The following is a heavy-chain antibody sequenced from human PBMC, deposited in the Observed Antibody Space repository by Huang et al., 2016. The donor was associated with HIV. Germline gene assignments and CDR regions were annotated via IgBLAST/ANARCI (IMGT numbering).Heavy chain of an antibody. D-gene: IGHD3-22*01. V-gene: IGHV3-30*02. CDR1: GFTFSGYG. CDR3: AKFGSSGYLPRYSFDY. Sequence: QVQLVESGGGVVQPGGSLRLSCAASGFTFSGYGMHWVRQAPGKGLEWVAFIDYDGSNRYYADSVKGRFTISRDNSKNTLYLQMNSLRAEDTAVYFCAKFGSSGYLPRYSFDYWGQRTLVTVSS. CDR2: IDYDGSNR. J-gene: IGHJ4*02.